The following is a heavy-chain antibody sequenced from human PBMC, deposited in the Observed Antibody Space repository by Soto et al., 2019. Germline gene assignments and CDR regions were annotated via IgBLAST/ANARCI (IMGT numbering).Heavy chain of an antibody. V-gene: IGHV3-23*01. D-gene: IGHD6-13*01. CDR2: LSDSGGST. Sequence: EVQLLESGGGLVQPGGSLRLSCAASGFTFSNYAMSWVRQAPGKGLEWVSGLSDSGGSTYYADSVKGRFTISRDNSMNTQYLQMNTLSAEDTAVYYCAKVSSSWYSGFFDYWGQGPLVSVSS. CDR1: GFTFSNYA. J-gene: IGHJ4*02. CDR3: AKVSSSWYSGFFDY.